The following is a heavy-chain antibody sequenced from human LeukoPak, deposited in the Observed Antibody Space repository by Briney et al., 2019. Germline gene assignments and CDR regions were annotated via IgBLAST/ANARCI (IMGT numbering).Heavy chain of an antibody. V-gene: IGHV4-34*01. J-gene: IGHJ4*02. D-gene: IGHD3-9*01. CDR2: INHSGST. Sequence: SETLSLTCAVYGGSFSGYYWSWIRPPPGKGLEWIGEINHSGSTNYNPSLKSRVTISVDTSKNQFSLKLSSVTAADTAVYYCARGAIHYDILTGYYLTYYFDYWGQGTLVTVSS. CDR1: GGSFSGYY. CDR3: ARGAIHYDILTGYYLTYYFDY.